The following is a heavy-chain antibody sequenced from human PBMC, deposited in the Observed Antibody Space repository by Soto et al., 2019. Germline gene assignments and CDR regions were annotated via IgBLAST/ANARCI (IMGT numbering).Heavy chain of an antibody. CDR3: ARLGYCSSTSCDDGWFDP. Sequence: PGGSPRLSCSACGFTFSSFWMSWVRHAPGKGLAWVANLKQDGSEQYYVDSVEGRFTISRDNAKNSLYLQMNTLRAEDTAVHYCARLGYCSSTSCDDGWFDPWGQGSLVTVSS. CDR1: GFTFSSFW. D-gene: IGHD2-2*01. V-gene: IGHV3-7*01. CDR2: LKQDGSEQ. J-gene: IGHJ5*02.